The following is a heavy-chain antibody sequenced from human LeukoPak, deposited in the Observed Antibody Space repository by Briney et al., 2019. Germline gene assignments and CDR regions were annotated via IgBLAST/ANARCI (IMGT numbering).Heavy chain of an antibody. Sequence: PSETLSLTCAVYGGSFSGYYWSWIRQPPGKGLEWISVIYSGGSTYYADSVKGRFTISRDNSKNTLYLQMNSLRAEDTAVYYCARVVVAAFDAFDIWGQGTMVTVSS. J-gene: IGHJ3*02. CDR2: IYSGGST. V-gene: IGHV3-66*01. CDR3: ARVVVAAFDAFDI. D-gene: IGHD2-15*01. CDR1: GGSFSGYY.